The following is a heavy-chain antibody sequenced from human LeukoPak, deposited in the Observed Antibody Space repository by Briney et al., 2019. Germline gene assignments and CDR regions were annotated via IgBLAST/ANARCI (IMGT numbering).Heavy chain of an antibody. J-gene: IGHJ4*02. V-gene: IGHV3-23*01. CDR1: GFTFTSGA. D-gene: IGHD1-26*01. CDR3: AKYRLVGARGYFDY. Sequence: GRSLRPSPGASGFTFTSGAMGWGCQAPRKGLQWVSTISDSGADTYYADSVRGRFTISRDNSKNTLYLGMDSLGAEDTAIYYCAKYRLVGARGYFDYWGQGILVTVSS. CDR2: ISDSGADT.